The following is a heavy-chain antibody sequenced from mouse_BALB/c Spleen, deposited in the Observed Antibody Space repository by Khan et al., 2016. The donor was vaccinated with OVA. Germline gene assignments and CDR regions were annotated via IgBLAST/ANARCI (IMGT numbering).Heavy chain of an antibody. CDR2: ITPYNDDT. J-gene: IGHJ2*01. CDR1: GYTFTNYV. Sequence: VQLKESGPVLVKPGASVKMSCRASGYTFTNYVLHWVKQKPGQGLEWIGYITPYNDDTKYNEKFKGKATLTSDKSSSTVYMQLSSLTSEDSAVYYCARCGRYDEGYYIDYWGQGTALTVSS. CDR3: ARCGRYDEGYYIDY. V-gene: IGHV1S136*01. D-gene: IGHD2-14*01.